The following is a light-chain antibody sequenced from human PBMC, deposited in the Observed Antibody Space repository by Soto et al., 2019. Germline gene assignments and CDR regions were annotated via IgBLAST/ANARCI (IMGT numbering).Light chain of an antibody. CDR2: DVS. CDR3: QQSGSSPGT. J-gene: IGKJ1*01. CDR1: QSVSSIY. V-gene: IGKV3-20*01. Sequence: EIVLTQSPGTLSLSPGERATLSCRASQSVSSIYLAWYQQKPGQAPRLLIYDVSSRATGIPDRFSGSGSGTDFTLTICRLEPEDFAVYYCQQSGSSPGTFGQGTKVEIK.